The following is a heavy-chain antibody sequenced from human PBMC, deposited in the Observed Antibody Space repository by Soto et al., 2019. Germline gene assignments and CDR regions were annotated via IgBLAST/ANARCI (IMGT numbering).Heavy chain of an antibody. CDR1: GGSISSGDYY. CDR3: ARWWSGSRQGFDP. D-gene: IGHD3-3*01. J-gene: IGHJ5*02. CDR2: IYYSGST. V-gene: IGHV4-31*03. Sequence: QVQLQESGPGLVKPSQTLSLTCTLSGGSISSGDYYWSWIRQHPGKGLEWIGYIYYSGSTYYNPSLKSRVTISVDTSKNPFSLKLSSVTAADTAVYYCARWWSGSRQGFDPWGQGTGVTVSS.